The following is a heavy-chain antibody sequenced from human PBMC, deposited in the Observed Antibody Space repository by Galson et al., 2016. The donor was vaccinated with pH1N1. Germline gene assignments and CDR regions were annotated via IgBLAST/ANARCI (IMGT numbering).Heavy chain of an antibody. CDR2: IDWDDDK. J-gene: IGHJ4*02. Sequence: PALVTPPQTLTLTCTFSGFSLSTSGMCVSWIRQPPGKALEWLALIDWDDDKYYSTSLKTRLTISKDTSKNQVVLTMTNMDPVDTATYYCARIQYGDYVGYFDYWGQGTLVTVSS. V-gene: IGHV2-70*01. CDR1: GFSLSTSGMC. D-gene: IGHD4-17*01. CDR3: ARIQYGDYVGYFDY.